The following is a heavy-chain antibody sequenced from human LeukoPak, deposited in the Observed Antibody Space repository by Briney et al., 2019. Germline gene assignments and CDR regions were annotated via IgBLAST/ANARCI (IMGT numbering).Heavy chain of an antibody. CDR3: ARLQWLSIDAFDI. CDR1: GFTFSSYS. V-gene: IGHV3-48*01. J-gene: IGHJ3*02. CDR2: ISSSSSTI. D-gene: IGHD3-22*01. Sequence: GGSLRLSCAASGFTFSSYSMNWVRQAPGKGLEWVSYISSSSSTIYYADSVKGRFTISRDNAKNSLYLQMNSLRAEDTAVYYCARLQWLSIDAFDIWGQGTMVTVSS.